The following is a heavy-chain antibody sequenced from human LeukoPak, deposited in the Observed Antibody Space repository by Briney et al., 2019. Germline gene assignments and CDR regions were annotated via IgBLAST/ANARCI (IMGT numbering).Heavy chain of an antibody. CDR2: ISYDGSNK. CDR1: GFTFSSYA. Sequence: PGRSLRLSCAASGFTFSSYAMHWVRQAPGKGLEWVAVISYDGSNKYYADSVKGRFTISRDNSKNTLYLQMNSLRAEDTAVYYCARDQVYYDFWSGYSPLYYYCGMDVWGQGTTVTVSS. D-gene: IGHD3-3*01. V-gene: IGHV3-30-3*01. CDR3: ARDQVYYDFWSGYSPLYYYCGMDV. J-gene: IGHJ6*02.